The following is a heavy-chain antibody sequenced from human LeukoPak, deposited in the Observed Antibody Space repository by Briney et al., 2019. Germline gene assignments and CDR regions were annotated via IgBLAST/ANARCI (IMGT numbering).Heavy chain of an antibody. V-gene: IGHV4-39*01. CDR1: GGSISSSSYY. Sequence: SETLSLICTVSGGSISSSSYYWGWIRQPPGEGLEWIRSDGSIYHSGSTYYNPSLKSRVTISLDTSKNEFSLKLSSVTAADTAVYYCASVPTSISTWLYYFDYWGQGTLVTVSS. CDR3: ASVPTSISTWLYYFDY. CDR2: IYHSGST. D-gene: IGHD6-13*01. J-gene: IGHJ4*02.